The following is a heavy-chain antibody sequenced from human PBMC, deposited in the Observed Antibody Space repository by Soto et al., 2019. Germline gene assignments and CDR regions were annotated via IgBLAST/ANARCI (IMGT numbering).Heavy chain of an antibody. Sequence: PXGSLTRACSAYGFILSNYWMTWVRQAPGKGLEWVANINKDGSQKNYVDSVKGRFTIARDNGQNSLSLQINSLRVEDTAVYYCVREMGLDYWGKGALVTVS. J-gene: IGHJ4*02. D-gene: IGHD2-8*01. V-gene: IGHV3-7*03. CDR3: VREMGLDY. CDR2: INKDGSQK. CDR1: GFILSNYW.